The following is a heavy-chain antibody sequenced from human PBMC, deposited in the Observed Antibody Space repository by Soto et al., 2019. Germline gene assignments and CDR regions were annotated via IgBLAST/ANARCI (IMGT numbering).Heavy chain of an antibody. J-gene: IGHJ4*02. Sequence: GGSLRLPCAACGFTFSRYATRWVRQAPGKGLEWVSAISGSGGSTYYADSVKGRFTSSRDNSKNTLYLQMNSLRAGDTAVYYCAKDYDVDYLGQGTLVTVSS. V-gene: IGHV3-23*01. CDR3: AKDYDVDY. CDR1: GFTFSRYA. D-gene: IGHD5-12*01. CDR2: ISGSGGST.